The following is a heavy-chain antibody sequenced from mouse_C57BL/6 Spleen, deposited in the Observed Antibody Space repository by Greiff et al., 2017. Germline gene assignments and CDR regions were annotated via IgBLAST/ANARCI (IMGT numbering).Heavy chain of an antibody. V-gene: IGHV1-81*01. D-gene: IGHD1-1*01. CDR1: GYTFTSYG. CDR2: IYPRSGNT. Sequence: VMLVESGAELARPGASVKLSCKASGYTFTSYGISWVKQRTGQGLEWIGEIYPRSGNTYYNEKFKGKATLTADKSSSTAYMELRSLTSEDSAVYFCAREEDGLLRAYWGQGTLVTVSA. J-gene: IGHJ3*01. CDR3: AREEDGLLRAY.